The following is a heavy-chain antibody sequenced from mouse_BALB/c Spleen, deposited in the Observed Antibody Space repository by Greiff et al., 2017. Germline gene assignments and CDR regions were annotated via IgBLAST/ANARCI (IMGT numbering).Heavy chain of an antibody. CDR1: GFTFSSYG. D-gene: IGHD4-1*01. CDR3: ARHSTGTGAFFDY. CDR2: ISSGGSYT. J-gene: IGHJ2*01. Sequence: EVQGVESGGDLVKPGGSLKLSCAASGFTFSSYGMSWVRQTPDKRLEWVATISSGGSYTYYPDSVKGRFTISRDNAKNTLYLQMSSLKSEDTAMYYCARHSTGTGAFFDYWGQGTTLTVSS. V-gene: IGHV5-6*01.